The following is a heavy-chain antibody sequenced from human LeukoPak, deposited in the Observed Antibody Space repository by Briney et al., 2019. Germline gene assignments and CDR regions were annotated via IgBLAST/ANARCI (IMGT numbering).Heavy chain of an antibody. D-gene: IGHD2-2*01. CDR3: ARDGALDVVVSPHTYYNWFDP. CDR1: GYSISSGYY. J-gene: IGHJ5*02. Sequence: SETLSLTCTVSGYSISSGYYWGWIRQPPGKGLEWIGSIYHSGSTYYNPSLKSRVTISVDTSRNQFPLKLSSVTAADTAVYYCARDGALDVVVSPHTYYNWFDPWGQGTLVTVSS. V-gene: IGHV4-38-2*02. CDR2: IYHSGST.